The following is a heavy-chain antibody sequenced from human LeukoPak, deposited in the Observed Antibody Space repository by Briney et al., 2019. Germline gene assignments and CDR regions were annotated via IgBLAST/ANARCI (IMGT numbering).Heavy chain of an antibody. J-gene: IGHJ6*03. CDR3: ARIGYSSGWYGSYYCYYMYV. D-gene: IGHD6-19*01. V-gene: IGHV1-18*01. Sequence: ASVKVSCKASGYTFTSYGISLVRQAPGQGLEWMGWISAHNGNTNYAQKLQGRVTMTTDTSTSTAYMELRSLRSDDTAVYYCARIGYSSGWYGSYYCYYMYVWGKGTTVTVSS. CDR2: ISAHNGNT. CDR1: GYTFTSYG.